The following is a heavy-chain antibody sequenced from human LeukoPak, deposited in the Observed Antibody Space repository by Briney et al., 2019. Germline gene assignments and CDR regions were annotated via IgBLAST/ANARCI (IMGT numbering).Heavy chain of an antibody. Sequence: PSETLSLTCTVSGGSITSSSYYWGWIRQPPGKGLQWIGSFYYSGSTYYNPSLKSRVTISVDTSKNQFSLKLSSVTAADTAVYYCARGDWTSTGGAFDIWGQGTMVTVSS. V-gene: IGHV4-39*07. CDR1: GGSITSSSYY. CDR2: FYYSGST. J-gene: IGHJ3*02. CDR3: ARGDWTSTGGAFDI. D-gene: IGHD1-1*01.